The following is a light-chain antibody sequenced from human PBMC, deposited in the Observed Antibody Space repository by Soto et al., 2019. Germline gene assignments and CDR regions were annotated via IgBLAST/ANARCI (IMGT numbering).Light chain of an antibody. CDR1: SGHSSYA. Sequence: QLVLTQSPSASASLGASVKLTCTLSSGHSSYAIAWHQQQPEKGPRYLMKLNSDGSHSKGGGIPDRFSGSSSGAERYLTISSLQSEDEADYYCQTWDTCIQRVFGGGTKLTVL. J-gene: IGLJ3*02. CDR2: LNSDGSH. V-gene: IGLV4-69*01. CDR3: QTWDTCIQRV.